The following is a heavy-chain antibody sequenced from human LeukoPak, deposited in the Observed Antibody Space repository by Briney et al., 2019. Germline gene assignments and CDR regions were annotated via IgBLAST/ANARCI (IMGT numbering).Heavy chain of an antibody. CDR1: GGSISSSSYY. Sequence: SETLSLTCTVSGGSISSSSYYWGWIRQPPGKGLEWIGSIYYSGSTYYNPSLKSRVTISVDTSKNQFSLKLSSVAAADTAVYYCARVLGPHYDILTGYRRYYFDYWGQGTLVTVSS. J-gene: IGHJ4*02. V-gene: IGHV4-39*01. CDR3: ARVLGPHYDILTGYRRYYFDY. CDR2: IYYSGST. D-gene: IGHD3-9*01.